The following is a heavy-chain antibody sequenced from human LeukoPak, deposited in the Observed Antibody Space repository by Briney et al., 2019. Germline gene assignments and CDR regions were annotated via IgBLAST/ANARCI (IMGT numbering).Heavy chain of an antibody. CDR1: GGSFSGYY. CDR2: INHSGST. Sequence: PSETLSLTCAVYGGSFSGYYWSWIRQPPGKGLEWIGEINHSGSTNYNPSLKSRVTISVDTSKNQFSLKLSSVTAADTAVYYCARAEMGVYDSSVMHAFDIWGQGTMVTVSS. CDR3: ARAEMGVYDSSVMHAFDI. D-gene: IGHD3-22*01. J-gene: IGHJ3*02. V-gene: IGHV4-34*01.